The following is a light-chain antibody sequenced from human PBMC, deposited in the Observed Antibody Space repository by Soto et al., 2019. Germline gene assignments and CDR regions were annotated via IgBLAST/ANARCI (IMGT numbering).Light chain of an antibody. V-gene: IGKV3D-15*01. CDR1: QSVSSN. J-gene: IGKJ1*01. Sequence: EIVMTQSPATLSVSPGERATLSCRASQSVSSNLAWYQQKPGQAPRLLIYGASSRATDIPDRFIGSGSGTDFTLTISRLEPEDFAVYYCQQSPGTFGQGTKVDIK. CDR2: GAS. CDR3: QQSPGT.